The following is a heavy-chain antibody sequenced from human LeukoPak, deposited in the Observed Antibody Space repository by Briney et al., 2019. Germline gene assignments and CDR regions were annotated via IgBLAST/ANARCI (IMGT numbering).Heavy chain of an antibody. D-gene: IGHD1-26*01. V-gene: IGHV3-30*04. Sequence: GGSLRLSCAASRLTFSSYAMHWVRQAPGKGLEWVAFISYDGSNKYYADSVKGRFTISRVNSKNTLYLQMNSLRAEDTAVYYCARQNSGSYYDYWGQGTLVTVSS. CDR3: ARQNSGSYYDY. CDR2: ISYDGSNK. J-gene: IGHJ4*02. CDR1: RLTFSSYA.